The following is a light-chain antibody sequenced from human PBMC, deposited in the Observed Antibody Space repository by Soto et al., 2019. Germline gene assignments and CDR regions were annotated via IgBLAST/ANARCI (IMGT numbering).Light chain of an antibody. CDR2: EVS. J-gene: IGLJ1*01. V-gene: IGLV2-14*01. CDR1: SSDVGGYNY. Sequence: QSVLTQPASVSGSPGQSITISCTGTSSDVGGYNYVSWYQQHPGKAPKLMIYEVSNRPSGVSNRFSGSKSGNTASLTISGLQAEDEADYYCSPYTSSSTLLFGTGTKVTVL. CDR3: SPYTSSSTLL.